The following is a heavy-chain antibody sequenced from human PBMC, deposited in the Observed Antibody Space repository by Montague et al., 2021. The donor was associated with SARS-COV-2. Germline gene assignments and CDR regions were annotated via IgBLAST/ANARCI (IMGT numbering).Heavy chain of an antibody. CDR3: ARGVLSESSVGEDY. Sequence: SLSLSLSASGFPFSSHWMYWVRQAPGKGLMWVSRIKSDGSRIYYADSVKGRFTISRDNAKNMLYLQMNNLKAEDTAVYYCARGVLSESSVGEDYWGQGTLVTVSS. V-gene: IGHV3-74*01. CDR2: IKSDGSRI. CDR1: GFPFSSHW. D-gene: IGHD3-22*01. J-gene: IGHJ4*02.